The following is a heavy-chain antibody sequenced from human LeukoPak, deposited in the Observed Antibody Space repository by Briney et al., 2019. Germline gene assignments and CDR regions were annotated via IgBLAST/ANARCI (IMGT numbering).Heavy chain of an antibody. D-gene: IGHD3-22*01. CDR3: ARANSFDSSGYYFDY. CDR2: IRSKTYRGTT. V-gene: IGHV3-49*03. CDR1: GFTFGNYA. J-gene: IGHJ4*02. Sequence: GGSLRLSCTASGFTFGNYALSWLRQAPGKGLEWVAFIRSKTYRGTTEYDPSVKGRFTISRDDSKSIAYRQINSLKTEDTAVYYCARANSFDSSGYYFDYWGEGTLVSVSS.